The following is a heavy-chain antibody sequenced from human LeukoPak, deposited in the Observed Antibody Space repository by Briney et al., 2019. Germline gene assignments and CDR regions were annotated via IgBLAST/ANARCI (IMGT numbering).Heavy chain of an antibody. CDR1: GFTFSNYA. D-gene: IGHD6-19*01. V-gene: IGHV3-23*01. J-gene: IGHJ5*02. CDR2: ISVSGGNT. CDR3: ATKQWLVRGWFDP. Sequence: GGSLRLSCAAPGFTFSNYAMSWVRQAPGKGLEWVSSISVSGGNTYYADSVKGRFTISRDNSKNTLYLQLNSLTAEDTAVYYCATKQWLVRGWFDPWGQGTLVTVSS.